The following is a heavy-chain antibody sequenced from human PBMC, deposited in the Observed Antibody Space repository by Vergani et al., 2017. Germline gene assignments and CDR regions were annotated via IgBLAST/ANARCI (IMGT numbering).Heavy chain of an antibody. V-gene: IGHV3-43D*03. CDR1: GFTFDDYA. CDR2: ISWDGGST. J-gene: IGHJ3*02. CDR3: AKAFSNAFDI. Sequence: EVQLVESGGVVVQPGGSLRLSCAASGFTFDDYAMHWVRQAPGKGLEWVSLISWDGGSTYYADSVKGRFTISRDNSKNPLYLQMNSLRAAATALYYCAKAFSNAFDIWGQGTMVTVSS.